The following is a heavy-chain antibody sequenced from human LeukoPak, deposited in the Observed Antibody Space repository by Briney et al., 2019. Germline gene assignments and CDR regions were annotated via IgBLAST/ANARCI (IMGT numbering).Heavy chain of an antibody. J-gene: IGHJ5*02. CDR1: GGSISSHY. CDR2: IYYSGST. D-gene: IGHD6-13*01. V-gene: IGHV4-59*11. Sequence: SETLSLTCTVSGGSISSHYWSWIRQPPGKGLEWIGYIYYSGSTNYNPPLKSRVTISVDTSKNQFSLKLSSVTAADTAVYYCARGSKSSSWFNWFDPWGQGTLVTVSS. CDR3: ARGSKSSSWFNWFDP.